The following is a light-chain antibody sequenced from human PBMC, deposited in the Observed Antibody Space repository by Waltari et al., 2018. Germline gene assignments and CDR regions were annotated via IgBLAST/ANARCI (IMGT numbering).Light chain of an antibody. CDR1: SSDVGAYNY. CDR2: EVS. CDR3: SAYTGTSWV. Sequence: QSALTQPPSASGSPGQSVTISCTGTSSDVGAYNYVPWYQQHPGKAPKLMIFEVSDRPSGVPDRFSGSKSGNTASLTVSGLQADDEGDYYCSAYTGTSWVFGGGTKLTVL. J-gene: IGLJ3*02. V-gene: IGLV2-8*01.